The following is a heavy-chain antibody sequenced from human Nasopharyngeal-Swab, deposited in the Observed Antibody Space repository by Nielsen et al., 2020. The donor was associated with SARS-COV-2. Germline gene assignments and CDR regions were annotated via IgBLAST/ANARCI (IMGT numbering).Heavy chain of an antibody. CDR1: GYTFTDYY. CDR3: ARDDGDVPGITGSGPPGGY. V-gene: IGHV1-2*06. J-gene: IGHJ4*02. D-gene: IGHD6-13*01. Sequence: ASVKVSCKASGYTFTDYYMHWVRPAPGQGLEWMGRINPNSGDTDYTQKFQGRVTVTRDTSINTVYMELSSLRSDDTAVYYCARDDGDVPGITGSGPPGGYWGQGTLVTVSS. CDR2: INPNSGDT.